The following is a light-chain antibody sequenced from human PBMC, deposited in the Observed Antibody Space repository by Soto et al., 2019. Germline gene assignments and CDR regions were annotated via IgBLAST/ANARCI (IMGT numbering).Light chain of an antibody. J-gene: IGKJ5*01. V-gene: IGKV3-15*01. CDR2: GAS. CDR3: QQYGNSRT. CDR1: QSVSSN. Sequence: EIVMTQSQATLSVSPGGIDTLSCRASQSVSSNLAWYQQKPGQAPRLLIYGASTRATGIPARFCCSGSGAEFTLSISSLEPEDFAVYYWQQYGNSRTFGQGTRLEIK.